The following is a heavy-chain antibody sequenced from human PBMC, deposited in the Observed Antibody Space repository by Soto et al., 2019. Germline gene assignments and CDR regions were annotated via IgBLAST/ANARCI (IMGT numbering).Heavy chain of an antibody. Sequence: EVQLLESGGGVVQPGGSLRLPCPASGFTFSSYAMSWVRHAPGKGLEWVSAISGRGGSIYDAVSVKGRFTISRDNSKTTLYRQMNSLRGEVTAVYCCAKRYSYVVGFDYWGQGTLVTVSS. CDR3: AKRYSYVVGFDY. D-gene: IGHD5-18*01. CDR2: ISGRGGSI. V-gene: IGHV3-23*01. J-gene: IGHJ4*02. CDR1: GFTFSSYA.